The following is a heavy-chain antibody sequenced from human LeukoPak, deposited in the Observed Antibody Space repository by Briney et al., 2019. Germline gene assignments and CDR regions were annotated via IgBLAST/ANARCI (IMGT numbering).Heavy chain of an antibody. J-gene: IGHJ6*03. CDR3: ARHSRDTSPRGYSSSYVYYYYYYMDV. Sequence: SETLSLNCTGSGGSINSGSYDWSWIRQPPGKRLGCIARIYTSGSTKNNQGPKSRVTISVDTSKNQFSLKLSSVTAADTAVYYCARHSRDTSPRGYSSSYVYYYYYYMDVWGKGTTVTVSS. V-gene: IGHV4-61*02. CDR2: IYTSGST. D-gene: IGHD6-6*01. CDR1: GGSINSGSYD.